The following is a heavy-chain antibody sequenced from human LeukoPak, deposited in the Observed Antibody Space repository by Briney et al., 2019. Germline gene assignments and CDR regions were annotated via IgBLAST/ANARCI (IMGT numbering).Heavy chain of an antibody. J-gene: IGHJ4*02. CDR1: GGSISSGGYY. CDR3: ARARGDSSRLDY. Sequence: TSQTLSLTCTVSGGSISSGGYYWNWIRQHPGKGLEWIGYIYYSGNTHYNPSLKSRITISEDTSKNQFSLKLSSVTAADTAVYYCARARGDSSRLDYWGQGTLVTVSS. D-gene: IGHD4-17*01. V-gene: IGHV4-31*03. CDR2: IYYSGNT.